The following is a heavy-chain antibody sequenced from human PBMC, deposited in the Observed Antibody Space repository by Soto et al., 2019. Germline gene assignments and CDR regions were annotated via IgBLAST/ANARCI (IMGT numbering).Heavy chain of an antibody. J-gene: IGHJ6*01. CDR3: AKDSMNRWERLGHYWLYGLDG. D-gene: IGHD1-26*01. CDR1: GFPFSSYG. Sequence: AGSLRLSCAASGFPFSSYGMHWVRQAPCKGLEWVAVISYDGSNKYYADSVKGRFTISRANSKDTPHLQMNSPRAETTAVYYCAKDSMNRWERLGHYWLYGLDGWGQGTKVTVPT. V-gene: IGHV3-30*18. CDR2: ISYDGSNK.